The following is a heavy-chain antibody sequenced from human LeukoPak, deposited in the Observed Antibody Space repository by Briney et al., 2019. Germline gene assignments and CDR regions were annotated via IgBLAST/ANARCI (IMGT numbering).Heavy chain of an antibody. CDR3: ARPYDSSGPGYDY. CDR2: MNPNSGNT. D-gene: IGHD3-22*01. CDR1: GYTFTSYG. J-gene: IGHJ4*02. V-gene: IGHV1-8*02. Sequence: ASVKVSCKASGYTFTSYGISWVRQAPGQGLEWMGWMNPNSGNTGYAQKFQGRVTMTRNTSISTAYMELSSLRSEDTAVYYCARPYDSSGPGYDYWGQGTLVTVSS.